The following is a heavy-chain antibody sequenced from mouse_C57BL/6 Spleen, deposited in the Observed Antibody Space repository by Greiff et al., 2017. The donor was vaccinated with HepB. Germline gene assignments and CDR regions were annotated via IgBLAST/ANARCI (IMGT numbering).Heavy chain of an antibody. V-gene: IGHV5-17*01. J-gene: IGHJ3*01. Sequence: DVMLVESGGGLVKPGGSLKLSCAASGFTFSDYGMHWVRQAPEKGLEWVAYISSGSSTIYYADKVKGRFTISKDNAKNTLFLQMTSLRSEDTAMYYCARDYYYGTFAYWGQGTLVTVSA. CDR1: GFTFSDYG. D-gene: IGHD1-1*01. CDR3: ARDYYYGTFAY. CDR2: ISSGSSTI.